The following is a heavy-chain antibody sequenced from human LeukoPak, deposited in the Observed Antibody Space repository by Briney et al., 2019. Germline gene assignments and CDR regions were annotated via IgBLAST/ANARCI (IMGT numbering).Heavy chain of an antibody. CDR2: INPSGGTT. J-gene: IGHJ4*02. Sequence: VASVKVSCKASGYTFINYYMHRVRQAPGQGLEWMGIINPSGGTTSYAQNFQGRVTMTRDTSTSTVYMELSSLRSEDTAVYYCARTAVDILTGYYNDKYYFDYWGQGTLVTVSS. CDR3: ARTAVDILTGYYNDKYYFDY. V-gene: IGHV1-46*01. D-gene: IGHD3-9*01. CDR1: GYTFINYY.